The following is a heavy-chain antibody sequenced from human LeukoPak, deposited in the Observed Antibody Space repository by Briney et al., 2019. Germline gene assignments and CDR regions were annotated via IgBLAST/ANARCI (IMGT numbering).Heavy chain of an antibody. Sequence: GGSLRLSCAASGFTFSSYSMNWVRQAPGKGLEWVSVISGSGGSTYYADSVKGRFTISRDNSKNTLYLQMNSLRAEDTAVYYCAKVLVPAARVHAFDIWGQGTMVTVSS. J-gene: IGHJ3*02. CDR1: GFTFSSYS. V-gene: IGHV3-23*01. D-gene: IGHD2-2*01. CDR2: ISGSGGST. CDR3: AKVLVPAARVHAFDI.